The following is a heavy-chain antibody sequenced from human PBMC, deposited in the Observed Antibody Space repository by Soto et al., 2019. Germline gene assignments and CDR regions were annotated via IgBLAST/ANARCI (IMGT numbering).Heavy chain of an antibody. J-gene: IGHJ5*01. Sequence: EVQVVESGGGLVQPGGSLRLSCVASGFTFSTYWMTWVRQAPGKGLEWVANIKQGGSETHYVDSVKGRFTISRDIAKNSLYLQMNSLRAEDTAVYYCARGTFGGYDSWGQGTLVTVSS. V-gene: IGHV3-7*01. CDR3: ARGTFGGYDS. D-gene: IGHD2-2*01. CDR1: GFTFSTYW. CDR2: IKQGGSET.